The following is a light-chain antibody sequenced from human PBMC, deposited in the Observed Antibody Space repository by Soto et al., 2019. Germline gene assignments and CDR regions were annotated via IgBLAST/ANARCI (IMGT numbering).Light chain of an antibody. CDR1: QSVSSSY. J-gene: IGKJ1*01. CDR3: QQYGSSPRT. CDR2: GAS. Sequence: EIVLTPSPGTLSLSPGERATLSCRASQSVSSSYLAWYQQKPGQAPRLLIYGASSRATGISVRFSGSGSGTDFTLTFIRLEPEDFAVYYCQQYGSSPRTFGQGTKVDIK. V-gene: IGKV3-20*01.